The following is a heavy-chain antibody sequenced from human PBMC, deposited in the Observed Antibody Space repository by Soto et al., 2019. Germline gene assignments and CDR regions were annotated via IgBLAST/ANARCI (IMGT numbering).Heavy chain of an antibody. CDR2: IYHSGST. CDR1: GGSISSSNW. Sequence: KASETLSLTCAVSGGSISSSNWWSWVRQPPGKGLEWIGEIYHSGSTNYNPSLKSRVTISVDTSKNQFSLQLSSVTAADTAVYYCASGGGAAAGFEPVWFDPWGQGTLVTVSS. CDR3: ASGGGAAAGFEPVWFDP. J-gene: IGHJ5*02. D-gene: IGHD6-13*01. V-gene: IGHV4-4*02.